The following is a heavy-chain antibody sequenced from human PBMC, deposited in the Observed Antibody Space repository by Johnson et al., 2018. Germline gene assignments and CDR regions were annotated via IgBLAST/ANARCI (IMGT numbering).Heavy chain of an antibody. CDR2: ISYDGSNT. V-gene: IGHV3-30*18. CDR1: GFTFSSYG. Sequence: QVRLVQSGGGVVQPGRSLRLSCAASGFTFSSYGMHWVRQAPGKGLEWVAVISYDGSNTYYADSVKGRITISRDNSKNTLYLQRNSLSAEDTAVYYCAKGDFFGRSALAEYFQHGGQGTLVTVSS. J-gene: IGHJ1*01. CDR3: AKGDFFGRSALAEYFQH. D-gene: IGHD2-21*01.